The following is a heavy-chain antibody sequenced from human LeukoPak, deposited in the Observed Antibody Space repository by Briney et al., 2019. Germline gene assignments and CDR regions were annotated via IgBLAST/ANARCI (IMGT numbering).Heavy chain of an antibody. Sequence: PGGSLRLSCAASGFTFSSYAISWVRQAPGKGLEWVSAISGSGGSTYYADSVKGRFTISRDNSKNTLYLQMNSLRAEDTAVYYCASSKDWNYPGMDVWGQGTTVTVSS. CDR3: ASSKDWNYPGMDV. CDR1: GFTFSSYA. CDR2: ISGSGGST. V-gene: IGHV3-23*01. D-gene: IGHD3/OR15-3a*01. J-gene: IGHJ6*02.